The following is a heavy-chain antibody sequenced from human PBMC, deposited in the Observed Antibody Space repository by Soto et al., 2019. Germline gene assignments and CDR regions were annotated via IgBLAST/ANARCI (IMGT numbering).Heavy chain of an antibody. J-gene: IGHJ4*02. V-gene: IGHV3-64*01. CDR1: GYTLTELS. D-gene: IGHD3-10*01. Sequence: SGYTLTELSMHWVRQAPGKGLEYVSAISSNGGSTYYANSVKGRFTISRDNSKNTLYLQMGSLRAEDMAVYYCARQGRAVSSYYFDYWGQGTLVTVSS. CDR2: ISSNGGST. CDR3: ARQGRAVSSYYFDY.